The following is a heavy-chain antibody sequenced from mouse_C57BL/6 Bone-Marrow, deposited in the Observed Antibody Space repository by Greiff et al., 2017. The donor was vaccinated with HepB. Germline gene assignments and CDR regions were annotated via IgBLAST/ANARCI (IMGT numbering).Heavy chain of an antibody. J-gene: IGHJ3*01. CDR2: ISSGSSTI. CDR3: ARGYYYGSSPFAY. Sequence: EVQLQESGGGLVKPGGSLKLSCAASGFTFSDYGMHWVRQAPEKGLEWVAYISSGSSTIYYADTVKGRFTISRDNAKNTLFLQMTSLRYEDTAMYYCARGYYYGSSPFAYWGQGTLVTVSA. D-gene: IGHD1-1*01. CDR1: GFTFSDYG. V-gene: IGHV5-17*01.